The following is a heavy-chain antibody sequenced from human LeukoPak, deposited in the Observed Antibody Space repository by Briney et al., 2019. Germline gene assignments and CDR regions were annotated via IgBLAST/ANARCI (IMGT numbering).Heavy chain of an antibody. V-gene: IGHV3-30*02. CDR1: EFTFSDYG. Sequence: GGSLRLSCAASEFTFSDYGMHWVRLAPGKGLEWVAFIRDDGRNKYYADSVKGRFTISRDNSKNTLYLQMNSLRAEDTAVYYCARAGYSYGCLDYWGQGTLVTVSS. CDR2: IRDDGRNK. D-gene: IGHD5-18*01. CDR3: ARAGYSYGCLDY. J-gene: IGHJ4*02.